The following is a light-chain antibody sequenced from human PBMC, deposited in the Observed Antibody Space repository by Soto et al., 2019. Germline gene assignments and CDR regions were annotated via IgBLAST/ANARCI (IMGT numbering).Light chain of an antibody. CDR3: QQYSTWLWT. V-gene: IGKV3-15*01. J-gene: IGKJ1*01. CDR2: GAS. Sequence: EIVMTQSPATLSVSPGERATLSCRASQSVSSKLAWYQQKPGQGPRLLIYGASTMDTGIPARFSGSGSGTEFTLTSSSLQCEDFAVYYCQQYSTWLWTFGQGTKVEIK. CDR1: QSVSSK.